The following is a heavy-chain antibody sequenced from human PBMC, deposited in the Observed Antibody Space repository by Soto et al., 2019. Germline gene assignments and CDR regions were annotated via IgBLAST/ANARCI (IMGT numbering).Heavy chain of an antibody. CDR3: AKARTAYYYYGMDV. V-gene: IGHV3-23*01. J-gene: IGHJ6*02. CDR2: ISGSGGTT. D-gene: IGHD2-2*01. CDR1: GFKFSSYD. Sequence: EVQLLESGGGWVQPGGSLRLSCAASGFKFSSYDMNWVRQAPGKGLEWVSGISGSGGTTYYADSVKGRFTISRDNPKNTLYLQMNTLGAEDTAVYYCAKARTAYYYYGMDVWGQGTTVSVSS.